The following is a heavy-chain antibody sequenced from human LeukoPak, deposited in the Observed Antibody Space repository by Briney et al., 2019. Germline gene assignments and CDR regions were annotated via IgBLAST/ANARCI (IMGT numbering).Heavy chain of an antibody. CDR2: IYYSGST. Sequence: SETLSLTCTVSGGSISSSSYYWGWIRQPPGKGLEWIGSIYYSGSTYYNPSLKSRVTISVDTSKNQFSLKLSSVTAADTVVYYCARRGTCGGDCYGGVGYWGQGTLVTVPS. V-gene: IGHV4-39*01. CDR3: ARRGTCGGDCYGGVGY. D-gene: IGHD2-21*02. J-gene: IGHJ4*02. CDR1: GGSISSSSYY.